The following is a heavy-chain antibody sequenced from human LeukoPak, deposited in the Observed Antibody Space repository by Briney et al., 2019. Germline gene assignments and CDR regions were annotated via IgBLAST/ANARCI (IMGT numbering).Heavy chain of an antibody. V-gene: IGHV3-7*01. Sequence: GGSLRLSCAASGFTFSDSWMSWVRQAPGKGLEWVANMNQDGSEKDYVDSVKGRFTISRDNARKSLYLQMSSLRAEDTAVYYCVREARGYHYTYFDYWGQGSLVTVSS. CDR1: GFTFSDSW. CDR2: MNQDGSEK. D-gene: IGHD5-18*01. CDR3: VREARGYHYTYFDY. J-gene: IGHJ4*02.